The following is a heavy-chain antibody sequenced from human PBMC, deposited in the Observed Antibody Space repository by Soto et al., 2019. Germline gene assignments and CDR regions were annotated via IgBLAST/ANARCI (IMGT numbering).Heavy chain of an antibody. CDR2: INPSGGST. CDR1: GYTFTSYY. V-gene: IGHV1-46*01. D-gene: IGHD3-22*01. CDR3: ARGYTNYYDSSGYDYLDY. Sequence: QVQLVQSGAEVKKPGASVKVSCKASGYTFTSYYMHWVRQAPGQGLEWMGIINPSGGSTSYAQKFQGRGTMTRDTSTSTVYMELSSLRSEDTAVYYCARGYTNYYDSSGYDYLDYWGQGTLVTVSS. J-gene: IGHJ4*02.